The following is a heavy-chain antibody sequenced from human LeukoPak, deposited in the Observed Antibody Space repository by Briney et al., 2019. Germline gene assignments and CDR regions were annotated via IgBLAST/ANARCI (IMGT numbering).Heavy chain of an antibody. V-gene: IGHV3-23*01. Sequence: GGSLRLSCAASGFTFSSYAKSWVRQAPGKGLEWVSGISGSGGSTYYADSVKGRFTISRDNSKNTLYLQMNCLRAEDTAVYYCAKDHQTMIVVVMTDWGQGTLVTVSS. D-gene: IGHD3-22*01. J-gene: IGHJ4*02. CDR2: ISGSGGST. CDR1: GFTFSSYA. CDR3: AKDHQTMIVVVMTD.